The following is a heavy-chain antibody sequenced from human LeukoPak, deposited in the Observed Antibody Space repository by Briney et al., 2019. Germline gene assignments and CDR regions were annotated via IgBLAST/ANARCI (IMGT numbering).Heavy chain of an antibody. J-gene: IGHJ4*02. CDR1: GGSISSSSYY. CDR2: GYYSGNT. CDR3: ARFPYFEGFDY. Sequence: PSETLSLACTVSGGSISSSSYYWGWIRQPPGKGLEWIGNGYYSGNTYHNPSLKSRVTISMDTSKNQFSLELTSVTAADTAVYYCARFPYFEGFDYWGQGTLVIVPS. V-gene: IGHV4-39*07. D-gene: IGHD3-9*01.